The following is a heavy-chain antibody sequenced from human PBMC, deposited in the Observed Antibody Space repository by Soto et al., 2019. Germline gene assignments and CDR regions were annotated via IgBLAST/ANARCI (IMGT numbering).Heavy chain of an antibody. CDR1: GFTFSSYA. J-gene: IGHJ1*01. V-gene: IGHV3-23*01. CDR2: ISGSGGST. D-gene: IGHD3-3*01. CDR3: AKAGDFWSGYYTEYFQH. Sequence: GESLKISCAASGFTFSSYAMSWVRQAPGKGLEWVSAISGSGGSTYYADSVKGRFTISRDNSKNTLYLQMNSLRAEDTAVYYCAKAGDFWSGYYTEYFQHWGQGTLVTVSS.